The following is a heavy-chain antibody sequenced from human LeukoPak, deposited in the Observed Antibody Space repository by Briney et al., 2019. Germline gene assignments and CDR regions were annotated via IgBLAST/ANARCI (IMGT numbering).Heavy chain of an antibody. CDR2: IKQDGSEK. D-gene: IGHD3-10*01. Sequence: TGGSLRLSCAASGFTSSSYWMSWVRQAPGKGLEWVANIKQDGSEKYYVDSVKGRFTISRDNAKNSLYLQMNSLRAEDTAVYYCARDAYYGSGSYYYYYGMDVWGQGTTVTVSS. J-gene: IGHJ6*02. CDR3: ARDAYYGSGSYYYYYGMDV. V-gene: IGHV3-7*01. CDR1: GFTSSSYW.